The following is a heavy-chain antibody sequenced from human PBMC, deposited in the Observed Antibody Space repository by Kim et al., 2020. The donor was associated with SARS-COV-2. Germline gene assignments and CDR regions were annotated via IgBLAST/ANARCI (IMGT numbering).Heavy chain of an antibody. CDR3: ARQGSYYGSGSYYNGAEFDY. V-gene: IGHV5-51*01. D-gene: IGHD3-10*01. Sequence: GESLKISCKGSGYSFTSYWIGWVRQMPGKGLEWMGIIYPGDSDTRYSPSFQGQVTISADKSISTAYLQWSSLKASDTAMYYCARQGSYYGSGSYYNGAEFDYWGQGTLVTVSS. CDR2: IYPGDSDT. CDR1: GYSFTSYW. J-gene: IGHJ4*02.